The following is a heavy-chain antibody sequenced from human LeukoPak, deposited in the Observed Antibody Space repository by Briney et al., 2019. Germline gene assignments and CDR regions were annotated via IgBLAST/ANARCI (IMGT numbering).Heavy chain of an antibody. CDR2: IKQDGSEK. Sequence: PGGSPRLSCAASGFTFSSYWMSWVRQAPGKGLEWVANIKQDGSEKYYVDSVKGRFTISRDNAKNSLYLQMNSLRAEDTAVYYCARDRGYCSSTSCYYFDHWGQGTLVTVSS. CDR1: GFTFSSYW. CDR3: ARDRGYCSSTSCYYFDH. J-gene: IGHJ4*02. V-gene: IGHV3-7*03. D-gene: IGHD2-2*01.